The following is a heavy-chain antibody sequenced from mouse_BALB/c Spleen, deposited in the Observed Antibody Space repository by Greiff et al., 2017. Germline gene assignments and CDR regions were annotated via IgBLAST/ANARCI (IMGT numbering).Heavy chain of an antibody. CDR1: GYTFTDYN. CDR3: TRSGDVDYFDY. Sequence: EVQLQQSGPELVKPGASVKISCKASGYTFTDYNMHWVKQSHGKSLEWIGYIYPYNGGTGYNQKFKSKATLTVDKSSSTAYMQLSSLTSEDSAVYYCTRSGDVDYFDYWGQGTTLTVSS. CDR2: IYPYNGGT. D-gene: IGHD3-1*01. V-gene: IGHV1S29*02. J-gene: IGHJ2*01.